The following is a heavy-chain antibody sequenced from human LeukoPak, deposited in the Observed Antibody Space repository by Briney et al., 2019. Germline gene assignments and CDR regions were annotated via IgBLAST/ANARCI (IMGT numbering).Heavy chain of an antibody. D-gene: IGHD5-18*01. J-gene: IGHJ4*02. V-gene: IGHV1-2*04. CDR2: INPNSGGT. CDR1: GYTFTVYY. Sequence: ASVKVSFKASGYTFTVYYMHWVRQAPGQGLEWMGWINPNSGGTNYAQKFQGWVTMTRDTSISTAYMELSRLRSDDTAVYYCARLGSYGYEVLDYWGQGTLVTVSS. CDR3: ARLGSYGYEVLDY.